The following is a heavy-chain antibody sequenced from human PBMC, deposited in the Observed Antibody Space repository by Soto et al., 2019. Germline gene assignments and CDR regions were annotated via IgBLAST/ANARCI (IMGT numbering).Heavy chain of an antibody. CDR1: GFTFSRYS. Sequence: EVQLVESGGGLVRPGGSLRLSCAASGFTFSRYSMNWVRQAPGKGLEWVSFISSTTNYIYYADSMKGRFTDSRDNAKNSVYLDMNSLSAEDTAVYYCARESEDLTSNFDYWGQGTLVTVSS. CDR3: ARESEDLTSNFDY. CDR2: ISSTTNYI. V-gene: IGHV3-21*01. J-gene: IGHJ4*02.